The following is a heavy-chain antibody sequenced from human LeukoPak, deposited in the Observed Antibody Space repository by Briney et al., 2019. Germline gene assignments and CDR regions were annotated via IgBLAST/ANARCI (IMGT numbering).Heavy chain of an antibody. CDR1: GDSVSSNSAT. Sequence: SQTLSLTCAISGDSVSSNSATWDWIRQSPSRGLEWLGRTYYRSKWYNDYAVSLKTRITINPDTSKSQFFLQLNSVTPEDTAVYYCAREGSSGYLFDYWGQGTLVTVSS. CDR3: AREGSSGYLFDY. CDR2: TYYRSKWYN. J-gene: IGHJ4*02. D-gene: IGHD3-22*01. V-gene: IGHV6-1*01.